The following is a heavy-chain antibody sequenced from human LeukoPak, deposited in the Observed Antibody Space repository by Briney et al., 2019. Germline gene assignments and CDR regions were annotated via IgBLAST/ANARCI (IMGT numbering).Heavy chain of an antibody. CDR1: GGTFASFA. J-gene: IGHJ3*01. CDR3: ARSPHRSGAFDV. CDR2: ITPILGIS. D-gene: IGHD6-25*01. Sequence: SVKVSCKASGGTFASFAISWVRQAPGQGLEWMGRITPILGISNYAQKFQGRVTITADKSTSTASMELSSLRSDDTAIYYWARSPHRSGAFDVWGQGTMVTVSS. V-gene: IGHV1-69*04.